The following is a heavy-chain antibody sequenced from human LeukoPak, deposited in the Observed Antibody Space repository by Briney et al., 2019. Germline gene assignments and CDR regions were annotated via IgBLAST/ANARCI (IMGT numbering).Heavy chain of an antibody. D-gene: IGHD4-17*01. CDR3: AREMGTDYGAKD. Sequence: GRSLRLSCAASGFTFSSYSMNWVRQAPGKGLEWVSSISSSSRSTYYADSVKGRFTISRDNARNSLYLQMNSLRPEDTAVYYCAREMGTDYGAKDWGQGTLVTVSS. J-gene: IGHJ4*02. CDR2: ISSSSRST. V-gene: IGHV3-21*01. CDR1: GFTFSSYS.